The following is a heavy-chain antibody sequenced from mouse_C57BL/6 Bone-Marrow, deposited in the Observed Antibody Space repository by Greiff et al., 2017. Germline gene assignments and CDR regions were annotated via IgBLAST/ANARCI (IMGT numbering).Heavy chain of an antibody. J-gene: IGHJ4*01. Sequence: EVTLVESGGGLVQSGRSLRLSCATSGFTFSDFYMEWVRQAPGKGLEWIAASRNKANDYTTEYSASVKGRFIVSRDTSQSILYLQMNALRAEDTAIYYCARDAPLGAMDYWGQGTSVTVSS. CDR3: ARDAPLGAMDY. CDR1: GFTFSDFY. CDR2: SRNKANDYTT. V-gene: IGHV7-1*01. D-gene: IGHD3-3*01.